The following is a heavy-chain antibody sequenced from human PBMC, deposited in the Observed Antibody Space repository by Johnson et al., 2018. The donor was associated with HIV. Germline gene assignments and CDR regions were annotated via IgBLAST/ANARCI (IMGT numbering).Heavy chain of an antibody. Sequence: VQLVESGGGLVQPGGSLRLSCAASGFTFSSYAMSWVRQAPGKALEWVSAISGGDDSTYYADSVKGRFSISRDNSKNTLYVQMNSLRAEDTAVYYCAKGPRADAFDIWGQGTVVTVSS. J-gene: IGHJ3*02. CDR2: ISGGDDST. CDR3: AKGPRADAFDI. V-gene: IGHV3-23*04. CDR1: GFTFSSYA.